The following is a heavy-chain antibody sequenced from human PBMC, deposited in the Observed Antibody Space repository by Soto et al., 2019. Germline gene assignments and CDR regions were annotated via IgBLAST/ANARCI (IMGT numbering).Heavy chain of an antibody. CDR3: ASMVRGAPAGF. Sequence: EVQLAETGGGLIQPGGSLRLSCAASGLTVSTNYMSWVRQAPGKGLEWVSVVYSDGNTFYAGSVKGRFTISKDNSQNTIYLQMSRLRAEDTAMYYCASMVRGAPAGFWGQGTLVTVSS. J-gene: IGHJ4*02. CDR2: VYSDGNT. D-gene: IGHD3-10*01. CDR1: GLTVSTNY. V-gene: IGHV3-53*02.